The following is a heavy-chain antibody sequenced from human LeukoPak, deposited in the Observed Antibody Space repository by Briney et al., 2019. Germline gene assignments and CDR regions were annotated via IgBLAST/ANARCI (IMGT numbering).Heavy chain of an antibody. Sequence: SETLSLTCTVSGGSISSYYWSWIRQPPGKGLEWIAYIYYSGSTYYNPSLESRVTISVDTSKNHFSLNLSSVTAADTAVYYCARTYGSGSFDAFHIRGQGTMVAVSS. V-gene: IGHV4-30-4*08. CDR2: IYYSGST. D-gene: IGHD3-10*01. J-gene: IGHJ3*02. CDR3: ARTYGSGSFDAFHI. CDR1: GGSISSYY.